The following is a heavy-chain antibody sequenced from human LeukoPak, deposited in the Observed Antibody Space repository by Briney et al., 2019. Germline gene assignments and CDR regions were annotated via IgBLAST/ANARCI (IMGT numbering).Heavy chain of an antibody. J-gene: IGHJ6*02. Sequence: GASVTVSCKASGYTFTSYAMHWVRQAPGQRLEWMGWINAGNGNTKYSQKFQGRVTITRDTSASTAYMELSSLRSEDTAVYYCAWGSGYDWTYGMDVWGQGTTVTVSS. V-gene: IGHV1-3*01. D-gene: IGHD5-12*01. CDR2: INAGNGNT. CDR3: AWGSGYDWTYGMDV. CDR1: GYTFTSYA.